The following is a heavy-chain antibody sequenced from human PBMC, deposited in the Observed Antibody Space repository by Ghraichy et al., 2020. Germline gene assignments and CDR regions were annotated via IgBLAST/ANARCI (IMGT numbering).Heavy chain of an antibody. D-gene: IGHD3-16*02. V-gene: IGHV4-61*01. J-gene: IGHJ5*02. CDR3: ARGRNDYVWGSYRRGCWFDP. CDR2: IYYSGST. Sequence: GSLSLTCTVSGGSVSSGSYYWSWIRQPPGKGLEWIGYIYYSGSTNYNPSLKSRVTISVDTSKNQFSLKLSSVTAADTAVYYCARGRNDYVWGSYRRGCWFDPWGQGTLVTVSS. CDR1: GGSVSSGSYY.